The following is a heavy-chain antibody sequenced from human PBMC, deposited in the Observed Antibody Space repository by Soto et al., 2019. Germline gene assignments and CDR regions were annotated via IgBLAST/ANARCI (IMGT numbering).Heavy chain of an antibody. J-gene: IGHJ4*02. CDR3: XXXLXXFWSYFHY. D-gene: IGHD2-8*02. Sequence: EAQLLESGGNLVQPGGSLRLSCAASGFTFSNFAMSWVRQAPGKGLEWVSGIPDGGGTTFYADPVKGRFTISRDNSKXXXYXXMNSLRAXXXXXXXXXXXLXXFWSYFHYWGQGTLVTVSS. CDR1: GFTFSNFA. V-gene: IGHV3-23*01. CDR2: IPDGGGTT.